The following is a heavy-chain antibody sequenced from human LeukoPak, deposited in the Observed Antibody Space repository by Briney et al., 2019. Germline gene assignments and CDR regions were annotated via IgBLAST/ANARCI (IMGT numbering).Heavy chain of an antibody. Sequence: SETLSLTCTVSGGSISSYYWSWIRQPPGKGLEWIGDINHRGSGTYNPSLKSRLTISADTSKNQFSLRLISVTAADTAVYYCARVDIVTTNFFDPWGQGALVFVSS. CDR1: GGSISSYY. D-gene: IGHD5-12*01. V-gene: IGHV4-34*01. CDR3: ARVDIVTTNFFDP. CDR2: INHRGSG. J-gene: IGHJ5*02.